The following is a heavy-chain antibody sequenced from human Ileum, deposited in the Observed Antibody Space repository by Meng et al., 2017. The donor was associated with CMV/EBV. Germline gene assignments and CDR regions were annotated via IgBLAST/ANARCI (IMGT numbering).Heavy chain of an antibody. CDR2: INIRGNNV. J-gene: IGHJ4*02. D-gene: IGHD6-6*01. V-gene: IGHV3-11*01. CDR1: GFTFSDYY. Sequence: GGSLRLSCAASGFTFSDYYMSWIRQAPGKGLEWVSYINIRGNNVYYADSVKGRFTISRDNAQNSLYLQMDSLRAEDTATYFCAKAPPTSDISARHFDSWGQGTLVTVSS. CDR3: AKAPPTSDISARHFDS.